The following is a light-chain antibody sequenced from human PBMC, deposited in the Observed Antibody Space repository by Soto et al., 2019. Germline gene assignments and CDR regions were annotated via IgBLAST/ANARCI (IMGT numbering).Light chain of an antibody. CDR1: QSVGSY. CDR2: DAS. J-gene: IGKJ5*01. CDR3: QQRSNWPPIT. Sequence: EIVLTQSPATLSLSPGERATLSCRASQSVGSYLAWYQQKPGQAPRLLIYDASNRATGIPPRFSGSGSGTDFTLTISSLEPEDFAVYYCQQRSNWPPITFGQGTRLEIK. V-gene: IGKV3-11*01.